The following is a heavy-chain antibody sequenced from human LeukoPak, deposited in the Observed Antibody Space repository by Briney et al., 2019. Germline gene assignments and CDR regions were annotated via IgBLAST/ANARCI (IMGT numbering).Heavy chain of an antibody. CDR3: ARLNHCSTTSCYWVDP. J-gene: IGHJ5*02. CDR1: GGSISRGDYY. V-gene: IGHV4-30-4*08. D-gene: IGHD2-2*01. Sequence: PSETLSLTCNVSGGSISRGDYYWSWIRQPPGKGLEWIGYIFYSGSTYHNPSLKSRVTISVDTSKSQFSLKLRSVTAADTAVYYCARLNHCSTTSCYWVDPWGEGTLVTVSP. CDR2: IFYSGST.